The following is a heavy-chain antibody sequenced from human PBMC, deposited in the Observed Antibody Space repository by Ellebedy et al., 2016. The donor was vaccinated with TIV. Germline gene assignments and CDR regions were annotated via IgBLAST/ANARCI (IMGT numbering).Heavy chain of an antibody. CDR2: IRQEGDEI. Sequence: GGSLRLSCAASGLNFRSYWMTRVRQAPGKGLEWVAKIRQEGDEIYYVESVKGRFTISRDNAKNSLFLQMNSLRVEDTAVYYCARRASYGDYAVQVNPWFDPWGQGTLVTVSS. CDR1: GLNFRSYW. J-gene: IGHJ5*02. V-gene: IGHV3-7*01. CDR3: ARRASYGDYAVQVNPWFDP. D-gene: IGHD4-17*01.